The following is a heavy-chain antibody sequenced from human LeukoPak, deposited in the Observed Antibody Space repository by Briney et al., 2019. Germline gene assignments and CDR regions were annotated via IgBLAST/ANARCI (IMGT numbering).Heavy chain of an antibody. Sequence: SETLSLTCTISGGSVSDYYWSWIRQSPGKGLEWIGYIYHNGSTSYSPSLKSRVTISADTSQNQFSLKLSSVTAADTAVFYCASLTTADAFDIWGQGTMVTVSS. CDR2: IYHNGST. J-gene: IGHJ3*02. CDR1: GGSVSDYY. D-gene: IGHD3-22*01. V-gene: IGHV4-59*02. CDR3: ASLTTADAFDI.